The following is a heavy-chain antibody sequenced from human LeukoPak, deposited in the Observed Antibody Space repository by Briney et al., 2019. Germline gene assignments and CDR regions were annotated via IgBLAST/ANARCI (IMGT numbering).Heavy chain of an antibody. J-gene: IGHJ4*02. CDR1: GGSFSSYY. CDR3: AREKSGEFDY. CDR2: IYYSGTT. D-gene: IGHD7-27*01. Sequence: PSETLSLTCTVSGGSFSSYYWNWIRQPPGKGLEWIGYIYYSGTTNYNPSLKSRVTISVDTSKNQFSLKLNSVTAADTAVYYCAREKSGEFDYWGPRTLVTVSS. V-gene: IGHV4-59*01.